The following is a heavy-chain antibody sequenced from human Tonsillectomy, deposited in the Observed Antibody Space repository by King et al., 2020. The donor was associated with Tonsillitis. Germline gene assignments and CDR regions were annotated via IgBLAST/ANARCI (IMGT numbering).Heavy chain of an antibody. D-gene: IGHD2-2*01. CDR3: TSGWGYCSSTSCHYFDY. CDR1: GFTFGDYA. V-gene: IGHV3-49*04. J-gene: IGHJ4*02. CDR2: IRSKAYGGTT. Sequence: VQLVESGGGLVQPGRSLRLSCTASGFTFGDYAMSWVRQAPGKGLEWVGFIRSKAYGGTTEYAGSVKGRFTISRDDSKSIAYLQMNSLKTEDTAVYYCTSGWGYCSSTSCHYFDYWGQGTLVTVSS.